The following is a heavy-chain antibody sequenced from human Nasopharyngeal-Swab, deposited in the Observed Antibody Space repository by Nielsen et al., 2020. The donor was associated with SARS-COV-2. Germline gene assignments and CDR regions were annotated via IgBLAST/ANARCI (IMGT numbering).Heavy chain of an antibody. CDR3: ARSGTTKYGLDV. CDR2: VYTSGST. CDR1: GGSISGYF. D-gene: IGHD1-1*01. V-gene: IGHV4-4*07. Sequence: SETLSLTCSVSGGSISGYFLSWIRQPAGEGLEWIGRVYTSGSTNYNPSLKSRVTISIDMSKNQFSLDLRSVTAADTAFYYCARSGTTKYGLDVWGQGTTVIVSS. J-gene: IGHJ6*01.